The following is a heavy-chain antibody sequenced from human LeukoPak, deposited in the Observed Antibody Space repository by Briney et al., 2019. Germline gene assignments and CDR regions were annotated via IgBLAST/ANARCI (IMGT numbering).Heavy chain of an antibody. Sequence: GGSLRLSCAASGFTFSSYAMSWVRQAPGKGLEWVSAISGSGGSTYYADSVKGRFTISRDNSKNTLYLQMNSLRAEDTAVYYCAKDQSGGWHFSAEVSYYFDYWGQGTLVTVSS. CDR3: AKDQSGGWHFSAEVSYYFDY. D-gene: IGHD6-19*01. CDR1: GFTFSSYA. J-gene: IGHJ4*02. V-gene: IGHV3-23*01. CDR2: ISGSGGST.